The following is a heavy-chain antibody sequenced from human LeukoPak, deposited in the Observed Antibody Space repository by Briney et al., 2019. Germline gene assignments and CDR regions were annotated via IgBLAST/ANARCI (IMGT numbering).Heavy chain of an antibody. CDR1: RFTLSSYA. CDR2: ITGSSDKT. CDR3: AKDLSSSWQIDY. D-gene: IGHD6-13*01. V-gene: IGHV3-23*01. J-gene: IGHJ4*02. Sequence: GGSLRLSCATSRFTLSSYAMNWVRQAPGKGLEWVSGITGSSDKTFYADSVKGRFTISKDSSKNTMYLQMNSLRGEDSAVYYCAKDLSSSWQIDYWGQGTLVTVSS.